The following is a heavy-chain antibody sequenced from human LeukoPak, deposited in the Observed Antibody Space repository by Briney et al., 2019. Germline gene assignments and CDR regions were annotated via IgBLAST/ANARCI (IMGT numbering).Heavy chain of an antibody. V-gene: IGHV1-2*06. CDR3: ERDRGGCSSTSCYLNWFDP. D-gene: IGHD2-2*01. J-gene: IGHJ5*02. CDR2: INPNSGDT. CDR1: GYTFTGYY. Sequence: ASVKVSCKASGYTFTGYYMHWVRQAPGQGLEWMGRINPNSGDTNYAQKFQGRVTMTRDTSISTAYMELSRLRSDDTAVYYCERDRGGCSSTSCYLNWFDPWGQGTLVTVSS.